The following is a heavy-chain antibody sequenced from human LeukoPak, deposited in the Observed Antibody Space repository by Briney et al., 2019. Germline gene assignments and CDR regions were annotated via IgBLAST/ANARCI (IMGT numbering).Heavy chain of an antibody. CDR3: ARGTLPVPVGATIDY. J-gene: IGHJ4*02. V-gene: IGHV3-21*01. Sequence: KPGGSLRLSCAASGFTFSSYSMNWVRQAPGKGLEWVSSISSSSSYIYYADSVKGRFTISRDNAKHSLYLQMNSLRAEDTAVYYCARGTLPVPVGATIDYWGQGTLVTVSS. CDR1: GFTFSSYS. D-gene: IGHD1-26*01. CDR2: ISSSSSYI.